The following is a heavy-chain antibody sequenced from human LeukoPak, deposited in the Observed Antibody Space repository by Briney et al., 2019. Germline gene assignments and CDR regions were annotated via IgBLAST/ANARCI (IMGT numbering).Heavy chain of an antibody. CDR1: GYTFTSYA. CDR3: ARAPRPIVATIRYYFDY. CDR2: INASNGNT. Sequence: ASVKVSCKASGYTFTSYAMHWVRQAPGQRPEWMGWINASNGNTKYSQKFQGRVTITRDTSASTAYMELSSLRSEDTAVYYCARAPRPIVATIRYYFDYWGQGTLVTVSS. V-gene: IGHV1-3*01. D-gene: IGHD5-12*01. J-gene: IGHJ4*02.